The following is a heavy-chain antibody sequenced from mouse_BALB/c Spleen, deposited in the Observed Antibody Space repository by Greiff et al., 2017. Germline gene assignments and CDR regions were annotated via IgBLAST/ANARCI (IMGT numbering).Heavy chain of an antibody. J-gene: IGHJ2*01. CDR1: GFSLTGYG. CDR3: AREIYYGNYVDY. CDR2: IWGDGST. V-gene: IGHV2-6-7*01. D-gene: IGHD2-1*01. Sequence: VQGVESGPGLVAPSQSLSITCTVSGFSLTGYGVNWVRQPPGKGLEWLGMIWGDGSTDYNSALKSRLSISKDNSKSQVFLKMNSLQTDDTARYYCAREIYYGNYVDYWGQGTTRTVAS.